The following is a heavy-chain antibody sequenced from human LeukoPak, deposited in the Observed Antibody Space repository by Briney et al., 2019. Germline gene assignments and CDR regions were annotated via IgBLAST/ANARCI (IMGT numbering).Heavy chain of an antibody. CDR3: ATLRFLEWLSPYFDY. CDR2: INHSGST. D-gene: IGHD3-3*01. J-gene: IGHJ4*02. Sequence: PSETLSLTCAVYGGSFSGYYWSWIRQPPGKGLEWIGEINHSGSTNYNPSLKSRVTISVDTSKNQFSLKLSSVTAADTAVHYCATLRFLEWLSPYFDYWGQGTLVTVSS. V-gene: IGHV4-34*01. CDR1: GGSFSGYY.